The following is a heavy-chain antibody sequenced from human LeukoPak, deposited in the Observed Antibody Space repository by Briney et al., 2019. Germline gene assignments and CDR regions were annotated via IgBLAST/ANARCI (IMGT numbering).Heavy chain of an antibody. CDR3: ARDPPQWELPQRTEYFQH. D-gene: IGHD1-26*01. CDR2: IIPILGIA. V-gene: IGHV1-69*04. Sequence: GASVKVSCKASGGTFSSYAISWVRQAPGQGLEWMGRIIPILGIANYAQKIQGRVTITADKSTSTAYMELSSLRSEDTAVYYCARDPPQWELPQRTEYFQHWGQGTLVTVSS. J-gene: IGHJ1*01. CDR1: GGTFSSYA.